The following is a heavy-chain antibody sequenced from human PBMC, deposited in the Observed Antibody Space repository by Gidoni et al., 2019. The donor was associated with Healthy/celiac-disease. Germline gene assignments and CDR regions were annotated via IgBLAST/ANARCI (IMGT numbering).Heavy chain of an antibody. CDR3: ARGVYFDY. CDR2: IYHSGST. Sequence: QLQLPESGSGLVKPSQTLFLTCAVSGGSISSGGYSWSWIRPPPGKGLEWIGYIYHSGSTYDNPSLKSRVTISVDRSKNQFSLKLSSVTAADTAVYYCARGVYFDYWGQGTLVTVSS. CDR1: GGSISSGGYS. V-gene: IGHV4-30-2*01. J-gene: IGHJ4*02.